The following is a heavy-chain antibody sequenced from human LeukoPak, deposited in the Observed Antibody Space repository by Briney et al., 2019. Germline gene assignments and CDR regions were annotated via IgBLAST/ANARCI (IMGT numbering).Heavy chain of an antibody. CDR2: IYYSGST. CDR1: VGSISSYY. CDR3: ASHYGSGFDY. J-gene: IGHJ4*02. V-gene: IGHV4-59*01. D-gene: IGHD3-10*01. Sequence: PSETLSLTCTVSVGSISSYYWSWIRQPPGKGLEWIEYIYYSGSTNYNPSLKSRVTISIDTSKNQFSLKLSSVTAADTAMYYCASHYGSGFDYWGQGTLVTVSS.